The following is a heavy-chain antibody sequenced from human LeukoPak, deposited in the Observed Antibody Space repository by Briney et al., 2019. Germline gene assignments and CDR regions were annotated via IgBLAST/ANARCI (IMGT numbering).Heavy chain of an antibody. CDR2: INPNSGGT. D-gene: IGHD3-22*01. V-gene: IGHV1-2*02. CDR1: GYTFTGYY. CDR3: ARVTMIVVDDAFDI. Sequence: GASVKVSCKASGYTFTGYYMHWVRRAPGQGLEWMGWINPNSGGTNYAQKFQGRVTMTRDTSISTAYMELSRLRSDDTAVYYCARVTMIVVDDAFDIWGQGTMVTVSS. J-gene: IGHJ3*02.